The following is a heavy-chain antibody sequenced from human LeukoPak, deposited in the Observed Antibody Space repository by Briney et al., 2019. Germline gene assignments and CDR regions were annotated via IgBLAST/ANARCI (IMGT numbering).Heavy chain of an antibody. CDR1: GYTFTSYD. V-gene: IGHV1-8*01. Sequence: ASVKVSCKASGYTFTSYDINWVRQATGQGLEWMGWMNPNSGNTGYAQKLQGRVTMTTDTSTSTAYMELRSLRSDDTAVYYCARDLPARSGYTYTTFDYWGQGTLVTVSS. CDR3: ARDLPARSGYTYTTFDY. J-gene: IGHJ4*02. D-gene: IGHD3-22*01. CDR2: MNPNSGNT.